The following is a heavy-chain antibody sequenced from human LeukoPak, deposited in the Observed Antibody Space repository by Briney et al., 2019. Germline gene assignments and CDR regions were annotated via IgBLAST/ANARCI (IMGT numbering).Heavy chain of an antibody. D-gene: IGHD2-15*01. CDR2: INHSGST. CDR1: GGSFSGYY. CDR3: ARGPHCSGGSCYFNYYYYYGMDV. V-gene: IGHV4-34*01. J-gene: IGHJ6*02. Sequence: SETLSLTCAVYGGSFSGYYWSWIRQPPGKGLEWIGEINHSGSTNYNPSLKSRVTISVDTSKNQFSLKLSSVTAADTAVYYRARGPHCSGGSCYFNYYYYYGMDVWGQGTTVTVSS.